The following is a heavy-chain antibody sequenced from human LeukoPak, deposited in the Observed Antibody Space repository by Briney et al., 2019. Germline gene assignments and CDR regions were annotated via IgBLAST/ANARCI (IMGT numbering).Heavy chain of an antibody. J-gene: IGHJ4*02. D-gene: IGHD1-14*01. CDR2: IYYSGST. Sequence: SETLSLTCTVSGGSISSSSYYWGWIRQPPGKGLEWIGSIYYSGSTYYNPSLKSRVTISVDTSKNQFSLKLSSVTAADTAVYYCARGAPELLPLFDYWGQGTLVTVSS. V-gene: IGHV4-39*07. CDR3: ARGAPELLPLFDY. CDR1: GGSISSSSYY.